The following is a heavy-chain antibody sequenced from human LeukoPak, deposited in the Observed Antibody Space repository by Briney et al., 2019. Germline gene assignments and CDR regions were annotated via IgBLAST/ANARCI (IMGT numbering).Heavy chain of an antibody. CDR2: ISYDGSNK. CDR3: AKEAGSFDY. Sequence: PGGSLRLSCAASGFTFSSYGMHWVRQAPGKGLEWVAVISYDGSNKYYADSVKGRFTISRGNSKNTLYLQMNSLRAEDTAVYYCAKEAGSFDYWGQGTLVTVSS. D-gene: IGHD3-10*01. J-gene: IGHJ4*02. CDR1: GFTFSSYG. V-gene: IGHV3-30*18.